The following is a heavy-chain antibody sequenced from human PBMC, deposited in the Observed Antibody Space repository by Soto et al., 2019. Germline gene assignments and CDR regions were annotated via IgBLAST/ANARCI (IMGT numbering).Heavy chain of an antibody. D-gene: IGHD3-16*01. V-gene: IGHV4-39*01. CDR1: GGSISSSSYY. CDR3: ARLEGREEFSEYYDYTWGSFDY. Sequence: QLQLQESGPGLVKPSETLSLTCTVSGGSISSSSYYWGWIRQPPGKGLEWIGSIYYSGSTYYNPSLKTRVPISVDTSKNQFSLKLSSVTAADTAVYYCARLEGREEFSEYYDYTWGSFDYWGQGTLVTVSS. J-gene: IGHJ4*02. CDR2: IYYSGST.